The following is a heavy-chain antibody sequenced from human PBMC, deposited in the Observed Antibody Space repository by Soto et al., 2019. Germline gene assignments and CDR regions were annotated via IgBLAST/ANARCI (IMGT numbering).Heavy chain of an antibody. V-gene: IGHV3-23*01. CDR1: GFTFSSYA. J-gene: IGHJ5*02. Sequence: GGSLRLSCAASGFTFSSYAMGWVRQVPGKGLEWVSAISGSGGSTYYADSAKGRFTISRDNSKNTLYLQMNSLRAEDTAVYYCAKDTNRTPYNWFDPWGQGTLVTVSS. CDR3: AKDTNRTPYNWFDP. CDR2: ISGSGGST.